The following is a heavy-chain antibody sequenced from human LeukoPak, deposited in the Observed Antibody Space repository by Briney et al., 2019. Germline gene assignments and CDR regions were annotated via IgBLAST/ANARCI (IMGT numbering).Heavy chain of an antibody. J-gene: IGHJ4*02. Sequence: ASVRVSCKASGYTFTSYGISWVRQAPGQGLEWMGWISAYNGNTNYAQKLQGRVTMTTDTSTSTAYMELRSLRSDDTAVYYCARSPYYDSSGYYLVYWGQGTLVTVSS. V-gene: IGHV1-18*01. CDR1: GYTFTSYG. CDR2: ISAYNGNT. D-gene: IGHD3-22*01. CDR3: ARSPYYDSSGYYLVY.